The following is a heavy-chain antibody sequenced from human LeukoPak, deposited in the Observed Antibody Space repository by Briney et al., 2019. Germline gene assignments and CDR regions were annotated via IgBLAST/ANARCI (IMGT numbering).Heavy chain of an antibody. CDR1: GGSFSGYY. CDR3: AREYPTLGYCSGGSCYRRINWFDP. D-gene: IGHD2-15*01. V-gene: IGHV4-34*01. CDR2: INHSGST. J-gene: IGHJ5*02. Sequence: SETLSLTCAVYGGSFSGYYWSWIRQPPGKGLEWIGEINHSGSTNYNPSLKSRVTISVDTSKNQFSLKLSSVTAADTAVYYCAREYPTLGYCSGGSCYRRINWFDPWGQGTLVTVSS.